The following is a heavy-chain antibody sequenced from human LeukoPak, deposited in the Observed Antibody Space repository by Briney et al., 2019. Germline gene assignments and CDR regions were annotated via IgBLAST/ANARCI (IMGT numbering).Heavy chain of an antibody. CDR3: ARRKYSSGDLNWFDP. CDR1: GYSFTSYW. D-gene: IGHD6-19*01. CDR2: IDPSDSYT. J-gene: IGHJ5*02. Sequence: KCGESLKISCKGSGYSFTSYWISWVRPMPGKGLEWMGRIDPSDSYTNYSPSFQGHVTISADKSISTAYLQWSSLKASDTAMYHCARRKYSSGDLNWFDPWGQGTLVTVSS. V-gene: IGHV5-10-1*01.